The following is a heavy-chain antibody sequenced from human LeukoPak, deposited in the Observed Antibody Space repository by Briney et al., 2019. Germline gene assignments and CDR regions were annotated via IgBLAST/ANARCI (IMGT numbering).Heavy chain of an antibody. V-gene: IGHV1-18*04. CDR2: ISPSSGDT. CDR3: ARGGPWERRGQFLYYFDY. Sequence: ASVKVSCKASGYSFTSNYIHWVRQAPGQGLEWMGWISPSSGDTNYAQKFQGRVTMTTDTSTSTAYMDLRSLRSDDTAVYYCARGGPWERRGQFLYYFDYWGQGTLVTVSS. CDR1: GYSFTSNY. J-gene: IGHJ4*02. D-gene: IGHD1-26*01.